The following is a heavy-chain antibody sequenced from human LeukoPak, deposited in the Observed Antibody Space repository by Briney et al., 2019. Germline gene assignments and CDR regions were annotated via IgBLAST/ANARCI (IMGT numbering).Heavy chain of an antibody. CDR3: ARGGIRELRGSFDY. CDR2: IYYSGST. CDR1: GGSISSYY. Sequence: KSSETLSLTCTVSGGSISSYYWSWIRQPPGKGLEWIGYIYYSGSTNYSPSLTSRVTISVDTSKNQFSLKLSSVTAADTAVYYCARGGIRELRGSFDYWGQGTLVTVSS. V-gene: IGHV4-59*01. J-gene: IGHJ4*02. D-gene: IGHD3-10*01.